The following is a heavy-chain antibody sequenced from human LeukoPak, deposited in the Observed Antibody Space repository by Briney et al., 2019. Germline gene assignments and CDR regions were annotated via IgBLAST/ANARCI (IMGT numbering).Heavy chain of an antibody. CDR1: GFTVSNNY. D-gene: IGHD1-26*01. Sequence: TGGSLRLSCAASGFTVSNNYMNWVRQAPGKGLEWVSIIYSGGNTYYADSVKGRFTISRDNPKNTLYLQMNSLRVEDTAVYYCALYSGNYRAFDYWGQGTLVTVSS. CDR2: IYSGGNT. CDR3: ALYSGNYRAFDY. V-gene: IGHV3-53*01. J-gene: IGHJ4*02.